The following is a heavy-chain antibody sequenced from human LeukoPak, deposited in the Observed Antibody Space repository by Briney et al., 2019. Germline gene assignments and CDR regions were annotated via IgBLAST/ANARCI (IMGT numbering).Heavy chain of an antibody. V-gene: IGHV1-8*01. CDR3: ARGWVGKGQLPPVADAFDI. Sequence: ASVKVSCKASGYTFTSYDINWVRQATGQGLEWMGWMNPNSGNTGYAQKFQGRVTMTRNTSISTAYMELSSLRSEDTAVYYCARGWVGKGQLPPVADAFDIWGQGTMVTVSS. CDR1: GYTFTSYD. D-gene: IGHD2-2*01. CDR2: MNPNSGNT. J-gene: IGHJ3*02.